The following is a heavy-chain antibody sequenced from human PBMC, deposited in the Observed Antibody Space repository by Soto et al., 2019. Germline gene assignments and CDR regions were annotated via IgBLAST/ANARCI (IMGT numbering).Heavy chain of an antibody. V-gene: IGHV3-23*01. CDR3: AKDHKLG. D-gene: IGHD3-3*02. CDR1: GFTFSSYA. CDR2: ITSGYST. Sequence: GGSLRLSCAASGFTFSSYAMSWVRQAPGKGLDWVSGITSGYSTYYADSVKGRFTISRDNSKNTLYLQMNSLRAEDTAVYYCAKDHKLGWGQGTLVTVSS. J-gene: IGHJ4*02.